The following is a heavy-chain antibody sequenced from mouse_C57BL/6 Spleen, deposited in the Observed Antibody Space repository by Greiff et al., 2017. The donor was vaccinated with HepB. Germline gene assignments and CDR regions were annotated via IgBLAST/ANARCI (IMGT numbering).Heavy chain of an antibody. J-gene: IGHJ2*01. D-gene: IGHD2-12*01. CDR2: ISYDGSN. Sequence: VQLKESGPGLVKPSQSLSLTCSVTGYSITSGYYWNWIRQFPGNKLEWMGYISYDGSNNYNPSLKNRISITRDTSKNQFFLKLNSVTTEDTATYYCARESYTDFDYWGQGTTLTVSS. CDR1: GYSITSGYY. V-gene: IGHV3-6*01. CDR3: ARESYTDFDY.